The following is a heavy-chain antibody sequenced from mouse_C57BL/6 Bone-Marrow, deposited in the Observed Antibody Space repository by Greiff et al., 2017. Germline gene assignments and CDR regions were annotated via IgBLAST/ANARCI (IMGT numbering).Heavy chain of an antibody. Sequence: QVQLKQPGAELVKPGASVKLSCKASGYTFTSYWMHWVKQRPGQGLEWIGMIHPNSGSTNYNEKFKSKATLTVDKSSSTAYMQLSSLTSEDSAVYYCARCYSNSAWFAYWGQGTLVTVSA. J-gene: IGHJ3*01. CDR1: GYTFTSYW. CDR2: IHPNSGST. V-gene: IGHV1-64*01. CDR3: ARCYSNSAWFAY. D-gene: IGHD2-5*01.